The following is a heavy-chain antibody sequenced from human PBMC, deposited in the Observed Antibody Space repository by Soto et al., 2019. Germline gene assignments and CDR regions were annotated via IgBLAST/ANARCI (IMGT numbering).Heavy chain of an antibody. CDR3: AREKCSGGSCSLPY. V-gene: IGHV1-69*12. CDR1: GGTFSSYA. Sequence: QVQLVQSGAEVKKPGSSVKVSCKASGGTFSSYAISWVRQAPGQGLEWMGGIIPIFGTANYAQKFQGRVTITADESTSTAYVGLSSLRSEDTAVYYCAREKCSGGSCSLPYWGQGTLVTVSS. CDR2: IIPIFGTA. D-gene: IGHD2-15*01. J-gene: IGHJ4*02.